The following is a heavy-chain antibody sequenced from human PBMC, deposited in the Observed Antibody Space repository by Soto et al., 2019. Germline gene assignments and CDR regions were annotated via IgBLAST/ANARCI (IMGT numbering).Heavy chain of an antibody. CDR2: ISGSGGST. J-gene: IGHJ4*02. CDR3: AKASYDYIWGSYPGYYFDY. D-gene: IGHD3-16*02. V-gene: IGHV3-23*01. CDR1: GFTFSSYA. Sequence: GGSLILSCAASGFTFSSYAVSWVRQAPGKGLEWVSAISGSGGSTYYADSVKGRFTISRDNSKNTLYLQMNSLRAEDTAVYYCAKASYDYIWGSYPGYYFDYWGQGTLVTVSS.